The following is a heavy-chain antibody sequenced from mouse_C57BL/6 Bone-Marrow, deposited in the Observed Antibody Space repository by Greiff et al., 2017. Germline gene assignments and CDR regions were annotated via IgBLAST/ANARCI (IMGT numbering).Heavy chain of an antibody. V-gene: IGHV1-76*01. D-gene: IGHD1-1*01. CDR3: ASAGGSSLDWYFDV. Sequence: QVQLKESGAELVRPGASVKLSCKASGYTFTDYYINWVKQRPGQGLEWIARIYPGSGNTYYNEKFKGKATLSADKSSSTAYMQLSSLTSEESAVYFWASAGGSSLDWYFDVWGTGTTVTVSS. J-gene: IGHJ1*03. CDR1: GYTFTDYY. CDR2: IYPGSGNT.